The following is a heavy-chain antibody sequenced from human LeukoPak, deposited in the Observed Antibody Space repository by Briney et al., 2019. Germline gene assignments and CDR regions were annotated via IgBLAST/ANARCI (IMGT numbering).Heavy chain of an antibody. V-gene: IGHV5-51*01. CDR2: IYPGDSDT. J-gene: IGHJ4*02. Sequence: SSSSYYWGWIRQPPGKGLEWMGIIYPGDSDTRYSPSFQGQVTISADKSISTAYLQWSSLKASDTAMYYCARLRSGGWSSGDYWGQGTLVTVSS. D-gene: IGHD6-19*01. CDR3: ARLRSGGWSSGDY. CDR1: SSSSYY.